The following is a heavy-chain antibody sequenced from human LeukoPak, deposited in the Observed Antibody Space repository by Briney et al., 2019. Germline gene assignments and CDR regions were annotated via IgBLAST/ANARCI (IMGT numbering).Heavy chain of an antibody. J-gene: IGHJ4*02. D-gene: IGHD3-22*01. CDR3: ARDFGFSPSSGYSFDY. Sequence: GGSLRLSCAASEFTFSRYGMHWVRQAPGKGLEWVAVIWYDGSNRQYVDSVKGRFTISRDNSKNTLYLQMNSLRADDTAVYYCARDFGFSPSSGYSFDYWGQGTLVTVSS. CDR1: EFTFSRYG. V-gene: IGHV3-33*01. CDR2: IWYDGSNR.